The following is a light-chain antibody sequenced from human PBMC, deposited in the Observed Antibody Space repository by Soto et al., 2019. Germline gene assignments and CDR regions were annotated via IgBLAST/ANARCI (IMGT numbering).Light chain of an antibody. V-gene: IGLV1-40*01. CDR2: ANI. CDR3: QSYGSSLSGYV. J-gene: IGLJ1*01. CDR1: SSNIGAGYD. Sequence: QSVLTQSPSVSGAPGQRATISCTWSSSNIGAGYDVHWYQQLPGTAPKLLIFANINRPSGVPDRFSGSKSGTSASLAVTGLRAEDEADYYCQSYGSSLSGYVFGTGTKVTVL.